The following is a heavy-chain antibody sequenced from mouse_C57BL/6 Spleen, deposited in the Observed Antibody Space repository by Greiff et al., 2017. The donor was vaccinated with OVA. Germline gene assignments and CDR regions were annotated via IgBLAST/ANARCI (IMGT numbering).Heavy chain of an antibody. V-gene: IGHV7-3*01. CDR3: ARFPTVVATDAMDY. CDR2: IRNKANGYQT. J-gene: IGHJ4*01. CDR1: GFTFTDYY. Sequence: EVKLVESGGGLVQPGGSLSLSCAASGFTFTDYYMSWVRQPPGKALEWLGFIRNKANGYQTEYSASVKGRFTISRDNSQRILYLQMNALRAEDSATYYCARFPTVVATDAMDYWGQGTSVTVSS. D-gene: IGHD1-1*01.